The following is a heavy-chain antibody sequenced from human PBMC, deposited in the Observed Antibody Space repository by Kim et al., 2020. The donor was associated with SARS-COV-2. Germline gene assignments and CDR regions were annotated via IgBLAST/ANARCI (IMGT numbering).Heavy chain of an antibody. CDR2: INHSGST. CDR3: ARGPKESLRSGFDY. J-gene: IGHJ4*02. Sequence: SETLSLTCAVYGGSFSGYYWSWIRQPPGKGLEWIGEINHSGSTNYNPSLKSRVTISVDTSKNQFSLKLSSVTAADTAVYYCARGPKESLRSGFDYWGQGT. V-gene: IGHV4-34*01. CDR1: GGSFSGYY. D-gene: IGHD3-10*01.